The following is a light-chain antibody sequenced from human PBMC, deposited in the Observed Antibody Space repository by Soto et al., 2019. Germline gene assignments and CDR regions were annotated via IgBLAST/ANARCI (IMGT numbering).Light chain of an antibody. CDR2: RDT. V-gene: IGLV3-9*01. Sequence: SYELNQPLSVSVALGQTARITCGGNNIGSKTVHWYQQKPGQAPVLVIYRDTNRPSGIPERFSGSNSGNTATLTISRAHAEDEADYDCQVWDRSTACIVGTGTKLTV. CDR3: QVWDRSTACI. CDR1: NIGSKT. J-gene: IGLJ1*01.